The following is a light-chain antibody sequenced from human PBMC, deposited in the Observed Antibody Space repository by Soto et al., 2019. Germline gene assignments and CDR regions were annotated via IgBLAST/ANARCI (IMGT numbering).Light chain of an antibody. CDR3: QQYHDWPLT. CDR2: DVS. Sequence: EIVMTQSPATLSVPPGERATLSCRASQSVSRNFAWYQQRPAQAPRLLIYDVSTRATGVPTRFSGSGSGTEFTLTISSLQSEDFAVYYCQQYHDWPLTFGGGTRVEIK. CDR1: QSVSRN. J-gene: IGKJ4*01. V-gene: IGKV3D-15*01.